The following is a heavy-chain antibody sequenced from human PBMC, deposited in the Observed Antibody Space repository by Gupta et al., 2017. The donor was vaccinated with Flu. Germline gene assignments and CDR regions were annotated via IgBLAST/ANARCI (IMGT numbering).Heavy chain of an antibody. CDR2: IWYDGSNK. J-gene: IGHJ5*02. D-gene: IGHD3-10*01. CDR3: ARDALWFGELHNWFDP. Sequence: QVQLVESGGGVVQPGRSLRLSCAASGFTFSSYGMHWVRQAPGKGLEWVAVIWYDGSNKYYADSVKGRFTISRDNSKNTLYLQMNSLRAEDTAVYYCARDALWFGELHNWFDPWGQGTLVTVSS. CDR1: GFTFSSYG. V-gene: IGHV3-33*01.